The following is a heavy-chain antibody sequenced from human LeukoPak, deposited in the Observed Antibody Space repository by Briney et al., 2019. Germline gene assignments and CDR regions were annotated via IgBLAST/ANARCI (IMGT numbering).Heavy chain of an antibody. CDR3: ASLADGSGSYKDY. CDR2: ISSSSSYI. CDR1: GLTFSSYG. V-gene: IGHV3-21*01. J-gene: IGHJ4*02. D-gene: IGHD3-10*01. Sequence: GGSLRLSCAASGLTFSSYGMNWVRQAPGKGLEWVSSISSSSSYIYYADSVKGRFTISRDNAKNSLYLQMNSLRAEDTAVYYCASLADGSGSYKDYWGQGTLVTVSS.